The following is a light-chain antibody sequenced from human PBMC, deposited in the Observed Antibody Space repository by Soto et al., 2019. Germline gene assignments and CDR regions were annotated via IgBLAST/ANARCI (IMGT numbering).Light chain of an antibody. Sequence: EIVLTQSPGTLSLSPGGRATLSCRASQSVSRNYVAWYQQKPGQSPRLLIYGASNRASGIPDRFSGSASGADFTLSIARLEPEDFAMYYCQQYGDSPRTFGQGTKVDIK. CDR2: GAS. CDR3: QQYGDSPRT. V-gene: IGKV3-20*01. J-gene: IGKJ1*01. CDR1: QSVSRNY.